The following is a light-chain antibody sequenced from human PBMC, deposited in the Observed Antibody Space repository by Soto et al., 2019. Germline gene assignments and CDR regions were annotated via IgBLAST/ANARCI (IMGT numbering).Light chain of an antibody. CDR2: AAS. CDR1: QSISTY. J-gene: IGKJ2*02. Sequence: DIQMTQSPSSLSASVGDRVTITCRASQSISTYLNWYQQKVGKAPKLLIYAASSLQRGVPSRFSGSGSGTDFTLTISSLQPEDCATYYCQQSYSTTRTFGQGTKLEIK. V-gene: IGKV1-39*01. CDR3: QQSYSTTRT.